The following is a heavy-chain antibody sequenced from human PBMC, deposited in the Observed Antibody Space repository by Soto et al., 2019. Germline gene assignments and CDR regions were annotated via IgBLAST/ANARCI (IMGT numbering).Heavy chain of an antibody. CDR3: AGDLYSYGPSSFGY. D-gene: IGHD5-18*01. CDR1: GGTFSSYA. V-gene: IGHV1-69*01. CDR2: IIPIFGTA. Sequence: QVQLVQSGAEVKKPGSSVKVSCKASGGTFSSYAISWVRQAPGQGLEWMGGIIPIFGTANYAQKFQGRVTITADESTSTAYMELSSLGSEGTAVYYCAGDLYSYGPSSFGYWGQGTLVTVSS. J-gene: IGHJ4*02.